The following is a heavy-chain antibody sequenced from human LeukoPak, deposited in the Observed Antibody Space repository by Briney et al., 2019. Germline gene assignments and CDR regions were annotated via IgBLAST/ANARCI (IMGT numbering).Heavy chain of an antibody. Sequence: PSGTLSLTCAVSGGSILTTNWWSWVRQPPGRGLEWIGEVHLSGASNYNPSLKSRVSMSIDNSKNQLSLKLTSVTAADTAVYYCARESGAFCPFGFWGQGTLVTVSS. D-gene: IGHD1-26*01. J-gene: IGHJ4*02. CDR3: ARESGAFCPFGF. CDR2: VHLSGAS. CDR1: GGSILTTNW. V-gene: IGHV4-4*02.